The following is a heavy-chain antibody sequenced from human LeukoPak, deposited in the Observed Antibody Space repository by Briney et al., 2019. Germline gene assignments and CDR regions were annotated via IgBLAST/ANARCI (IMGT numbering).Heavy chain of an antibody. CDR3: AKWGAKSGSYRVVDC. Sequence: PGGSLRLSCAASGFTFTNYWMHWVRQVPGKGLVWVSHINTDGSSTTYADSVKGRFTISRDNSNNTLFLQMNSLRVEDTAVYYCAKWGAKSGSYRVVDCWGRGTLVTVSS. V-gene: IGHV3-74*01. J-gene: IGHJ4*02. CDR2: INTDGSST. D-gene: IGHD3-10*01. CDR1: GFTFTNYW.